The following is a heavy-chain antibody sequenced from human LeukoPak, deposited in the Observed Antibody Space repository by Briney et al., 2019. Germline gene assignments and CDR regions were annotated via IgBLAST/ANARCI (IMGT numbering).Heavy chain of an antibody. CDR2: INHSGGT. J-gene: IGHJ4*02. D-gene: IGHD3-10*01. Sequence: PSETLSLTCAVYGGSYSGYSWNWIRQPPVKGLEWIGEINHSGGTNYNPSLKSRVTISVDTSKKQFSLKLSSVTAADTAVYYCARGVDYYGVWGQGTLVTVSS. CDR3: ARGVDYYGV. V-gene: IGHV4-34*01. CDR1: GGSYSGYS.